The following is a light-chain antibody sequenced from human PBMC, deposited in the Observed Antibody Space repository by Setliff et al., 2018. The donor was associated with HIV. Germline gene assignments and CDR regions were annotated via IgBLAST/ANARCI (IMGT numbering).Light chain of an antibody. CDR3: SSYTSADTYV. V-gene: IGLV2-14*01. CDR1: SSDIGSYDY. CDR2: EVS. Sequence: QSVLAQPASVSGSPGQSITISCTGTSSDIGSYDYISWYQQHPGKAPKLMIYEVSNRSSGVSNRFSGSKSGITASLTISGLQADDEADYYCSSYTSADTYVFGSGTKVTVL. J-gene: IGLJ1*01.